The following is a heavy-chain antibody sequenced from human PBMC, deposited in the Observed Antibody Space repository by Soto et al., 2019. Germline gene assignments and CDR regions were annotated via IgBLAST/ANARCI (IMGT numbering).Heavy chain of an antibody. D-gene: IGHD3-3*01. CDR1: GGSISSYY. CDR3: ARERAYYDFWSGYSFDY. CDR2: IYTSGST. J-gene: IGHJ4*02. Sequence: SETLSLTCTVSGGSISSYYWSWIRQPAGKGLEWIGRIYTSGSTNYNPSLKSRVTMSVDTSKNQFSLKLSSVTAADTAVYYCARERAYYDFWSGYSFDYWGQGTLVTVPS. V-gene: IGHV4-4*07.